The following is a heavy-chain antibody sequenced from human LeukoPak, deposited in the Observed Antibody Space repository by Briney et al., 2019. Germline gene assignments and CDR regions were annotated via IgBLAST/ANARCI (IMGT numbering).Heavy chain of an antibody. Sequence: ASVKVSCKASGYTFTGYYMHWVRQAPGQGLEWMGWINPNSGDTNFAQKFQGRVTMTRDTSISTAYMELSRLRSDDTAVYYCARYCTSSSCYVGFDYWGQGTLVIVSS. J-gene: IGHJ4*02. CDR2: INPNSGDT. CDR1: GYTFTGYY. CDR3: ARYCTSSSCYVGFDY. D-gene: IGHD2-2*01. V-gene: IGHV1-2*02.